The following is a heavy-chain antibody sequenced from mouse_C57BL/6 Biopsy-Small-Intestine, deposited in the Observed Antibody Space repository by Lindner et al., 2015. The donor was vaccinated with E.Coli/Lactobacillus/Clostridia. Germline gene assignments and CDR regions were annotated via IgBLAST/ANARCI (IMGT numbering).Heavy chain of an antibody. J-gene: IGHJ2*01. CDR1: DYAVSGSW. Sequence: VQLQESGAELVKPGASVKISCKASDYAVSGSWINWVQQRPGQGLEWIGRIYSGDGDTNYNGKFKGKAILTADKSSNTAYMQLNNLTSEDSAVYFCARWDHYGFSYDYWGQGTTLTVSS. D-gene: IGHD1-1*01. V-gene: IGHV1-82*01. CDR3: ARWDHYGFSYDY. CDR2: IYSGDGDT.